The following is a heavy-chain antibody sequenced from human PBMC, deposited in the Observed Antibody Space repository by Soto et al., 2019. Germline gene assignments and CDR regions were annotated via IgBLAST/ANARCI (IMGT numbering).Heavy chain of an antibody. J-gene: IGHJ5*02. D-gene: IGHD2-21*02. CDR3: ARSGVTGIVIPSHWFDP. V-gene: IGHV4-31*03. CDR1: GDSIGGVDY. Sequence: SETLSLTCTVSGDSIGGVDYWSWMRRIPGRGLEWIGCISSSGSTYYNPALNNRISLSLDTSQNQFSLKLLSVTAADTAIYYCARSGVTGIVIPSHWFDPWGQGTLVTVSS. CDR2: ISSSGST.